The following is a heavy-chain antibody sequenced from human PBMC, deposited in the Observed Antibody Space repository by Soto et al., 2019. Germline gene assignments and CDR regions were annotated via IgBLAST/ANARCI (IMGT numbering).Heavy chain of an antibody. CDR2: ISYDGSNK. CDR3: AKVMRGVRVCDY. Sequence: QVQLVESGGGVVQPGRSLRLSCAASGFTFSSYGMHWVRQAPGKGLEWVAVISYDGSNKYYADSVKGRFTISRDNSKNTLYLQMNSLRAEDTAVYYCAKVMRGVRVCDYWGQGTLVTVSS. V-gene: IGHV3-30*18. J-gene: IGHJ4*02. CDR1: GFTFSSYG.